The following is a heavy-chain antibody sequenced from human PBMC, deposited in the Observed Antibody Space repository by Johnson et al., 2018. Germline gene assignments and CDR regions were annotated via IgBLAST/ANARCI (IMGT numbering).Heavy chain of an antibody. D-gene: IGHD3-22*01. CDR2: IWYDGSNK. CDR1: GFTFSSYG. Sequence: QVQLQESGGGVVHPGRSLRLSCAASGFTFSSYGMHWVRQAPGKGLEWVAVIWYDGSNKYYVDSVKGRFTISRDNSKNTLYRQMTSLRAEDTAVYYCAREQPSGYDAFDIWGQGTMVTVSS. J-gene: IGHJ3*02. CDR3: AREQPSGYDAFDI. V-gene: IGHV3-33*01.